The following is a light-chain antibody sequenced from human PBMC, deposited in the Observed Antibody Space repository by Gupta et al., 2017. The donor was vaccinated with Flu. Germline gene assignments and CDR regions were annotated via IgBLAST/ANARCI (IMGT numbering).Light chain of an antibody. V-gene: IGLV2-23*01. CDR1: SSDVGSYNR. CDR3: CLCESSRTVV. CDR2: DGS. J-gene: IGLJ2*01. Sequence: QSALTHPAPVSGSPGQSITISCTGTSSDVGSYNRVSWHQQHQAKDPRRWGEDGSQRPSGASKRSSGSKSGNEASMTISVHEAEDAAYDCSCLCESSRTVVFGGGTKLTVL.